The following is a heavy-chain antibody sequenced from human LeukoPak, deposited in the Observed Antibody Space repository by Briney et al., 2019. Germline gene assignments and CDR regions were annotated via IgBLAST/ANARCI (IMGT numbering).Heavy chain of an antibody. CDR1: GFTFTSYA. CDR2: ISGSGGST. V-gene: IGHV3-23*01. CDR3: AGYNCSSTTCYAGGFDY. Sequence: GGSLRLSCAASGFTFTSYAMSWVRQAPGKGLEWVPAISGSGGSTYYADSVKGRFTIPRDNSKNTLYLQMNSLRAEDTAVYYCAGYNCSSTTCYAGGFDYWGQGTLVTVSS. J-gene: IGHJ4*02. D-gene: IGHD2-2*01.